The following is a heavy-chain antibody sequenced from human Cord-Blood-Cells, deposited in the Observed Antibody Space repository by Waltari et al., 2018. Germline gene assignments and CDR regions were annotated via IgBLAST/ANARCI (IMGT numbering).Heavy chain of an antibody. J-gene: IGHJ4*02. V-gene: IGHV3-30*18. Sequence: QVQLVESGGGVVQPGRSLRLSCAASGFTFSSYGMHWVRQAPGKGLVWVAVISYDGSKKYYGDSVKGRFTISRDNSKNTLYLQMNSLRAEDTAVYYCAKEGLRYFDWLYYFDYWGQGTLVTVSS. D-gene: IGHD3-9*01. CDR2: ISYDGSKK. CDR1: GFTFSSYG. CDR3: AKEGLRYFDWLYYFDY.